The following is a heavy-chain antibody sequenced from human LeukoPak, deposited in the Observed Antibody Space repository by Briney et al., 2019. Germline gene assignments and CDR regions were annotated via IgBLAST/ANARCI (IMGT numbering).Heavy chain of an antibody. J-gene: IGHJ4*02. D-gene: IGHD2-15*01. CDR1: GFTFSSYG. CDR3: ANDGGKISY. V-gene: IGHV3-33*06. Sequence: PGRSLRLSCAASGFTFSSYGLHWVRQAPGKGLEWVAVIWYDGSNKYYADSVKGRFTISRDNSKNTLYLQMNSLRAEDTAVYYCANDGGKISYWGQGTLVTVSS. CDR2: IWYDGSNK.